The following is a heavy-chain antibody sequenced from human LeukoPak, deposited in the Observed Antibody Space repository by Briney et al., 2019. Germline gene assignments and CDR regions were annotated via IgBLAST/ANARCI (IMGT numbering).Heavy chain of an antibody. CDR2: INHSRST. J-gene: IGHJ5*02. V-gene: IGHV4-34*01. CDR1: GGSFSGYY. Sequence: SETLSLTCAVYGGSFSGYYWSWIRQPPGKGLEWIGEINHSRSTNYNPSLKSRITISIDTSKNQFSLKLSSVTAADTAVYYCARRKDSSGYFGRMGWFDPWGQGTLVTVSS. CDR3: ARRKDSSGYFGRMGWFDP. D-gene: IGHD3-22*01.